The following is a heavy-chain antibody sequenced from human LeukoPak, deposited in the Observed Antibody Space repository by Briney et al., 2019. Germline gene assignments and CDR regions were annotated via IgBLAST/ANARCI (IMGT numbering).Heavy chain of an antibody. V-gene: IGHV4-34*12. J-gene: IGHJ4*02. CDR2: IILEGVT. D-gene: IGHD6-6*01. Sequence: LESLSLTCAVPGGSFSGYYWSWIRQPPGKGLEWIGEIILEGVTNYNPSLQSRVTISVDTSKNQFSLKVSSVTAADTAVYYCARARRSSIAGRPKDFDYWGQRTLVTDSS. CDR3: ARARRSSIAGRPKDFDY. CDR1: GGSFSGYY.